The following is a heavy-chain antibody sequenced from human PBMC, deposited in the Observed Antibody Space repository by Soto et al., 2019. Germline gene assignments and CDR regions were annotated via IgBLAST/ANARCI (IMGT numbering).Heavy chain of an antibody. D-gene: IGHD2-15*01. J-gene: IGHJ5*02. Sequence: EVQLVESGGGLVKPGGSLRLSCAASGFTFSSYSMNWVRQAPGKGLEWVSSISSSSSYIYYADSVKGRFTISRDNAKNSLYRQMNRLRAEDTAVYYCARLGSIVVVSWGQGTLVTVSS. CDR1: GFTFSSYS. CDR3: ARLGSIVVVS. V-gene: IGHV3-21*01. CDR2: ISSSSSYI.